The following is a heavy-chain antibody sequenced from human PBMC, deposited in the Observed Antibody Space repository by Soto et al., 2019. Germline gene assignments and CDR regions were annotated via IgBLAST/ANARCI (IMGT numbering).Heavy chain of an antibody. V-gene: IGHV4-34*01. J-gene: IGHJ5*02. Sequence: SETLSLTCTVSGDSISIGGYYWSWIRQPPGKGLEWIGEINHSGSTNYNPSLKSRVTISVDTSKNQFSLKLSSVTAADTAVYYCERGKGSSWYGWFDPWGQGTLVTGSS. CDR1: GDSISIGGYY. D-gene: IGHD6-13*01. CDR2: INHSGST. CDR3: ERGKGSSWYGWFDP.